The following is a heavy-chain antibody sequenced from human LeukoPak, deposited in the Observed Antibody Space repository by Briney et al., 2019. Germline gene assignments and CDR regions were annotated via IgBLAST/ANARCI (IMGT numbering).Heavy chain of an antibody. V-gene: IGHV3-53*01. D-gene: IGHD3-3*01. J-gene: IGHJ5*02. CDR3: ARGPSFWSGYSAFDP. CDR1: GFTVSSNY. CDR2: IYSGGST. Sequence: GGSLRLSCAASGFTVSSNYMSWVRKAPGKGLEWVSVIYSGGSTYYADSVKGRFTISRDNSKNTLYLQMNSLRAEDTAVYYCARGPSFWSGYSAFDPWGQGTLVTVSS.